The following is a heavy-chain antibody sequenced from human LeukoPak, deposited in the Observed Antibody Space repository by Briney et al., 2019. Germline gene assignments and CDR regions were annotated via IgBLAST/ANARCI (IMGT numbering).Heavy chain of an antibody. D-gene: IGHD6-19*01. CDR2: INSSNSYI. J-gene: IGHJ4*02. CDR3: ARDQGLLVVAGRFGY. Sequence: GGSLRLSCAASGFTFSSYSMNWVRQAPGKGLEWVSSINSSNSYIYNADSVKGRFTISRDNAKNSLYLQMNSLRAEDTAVYYCARDQGLLVVAGRFGYWGQGTLVTVSS. V-gene: IGHV3-21*01. CDR1: GFTFSSYS.